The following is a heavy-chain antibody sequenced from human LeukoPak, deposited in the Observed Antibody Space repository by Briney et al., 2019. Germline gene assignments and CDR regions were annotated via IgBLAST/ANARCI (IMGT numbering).Heavy chain of an antibody. CDR2: ISGSGGST. CDR3: AKDDYYYYGMDV. Sequence: GGSLRLSCAASGFTFSSYAMSWVRQAPGKGLEWVSAISGSGGSTYYADSVKGRFTVSRDNSKNTLYLQMNSLRAEDTAVYYCAKDDYYYYGMDVWGQGTTVTVSS. J-gene: IGHJ6*02. CDR1: GFTFSSYA. V-gene: IGHV3-23*01.